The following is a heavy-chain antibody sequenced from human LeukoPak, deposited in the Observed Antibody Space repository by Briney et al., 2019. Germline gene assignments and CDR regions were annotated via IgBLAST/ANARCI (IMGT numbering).Heavy chain of an antibody. Sequence: PGGSLRLSCAASGFTFSSYGMHWVRQAPGKGLEWVAFIRYDGSNKYYADSVKGRFTISRDNAKNSLYLQMNSLRAEDTAVYYCARDLALEVAGNPHWGQGTLVTVSS. CDR2: IRYDGSNK. V-gene: IGHV3-30*02. D-gene: IGHD6-19*01. CDR3: ARDLALEVAGNPH. CDR1: GFTFSSYG. J-gene: IGHJ4*02.